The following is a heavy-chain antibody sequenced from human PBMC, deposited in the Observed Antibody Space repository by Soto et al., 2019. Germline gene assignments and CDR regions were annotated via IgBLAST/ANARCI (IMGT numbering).Heavy chain of an antibody. J-gene: IGHJ4*02. CDR2: IGADGKT. Sequence: AGGPLSVSRGVSGVSISRYDLYHARQGKGKGLEWVSAIGADGKTYYLDSVKGRFTISRENAKNSLYLQMNSLRGGDTAVYFCARRFCSGANCPGIGFDYWGLGTLVTVSS. D-gene: IGHD2-15*01. CDR3: ARRFCSGANCPGIGFDY. V-gene: IGHV3-13*01. CDR1: GVSISRYD.